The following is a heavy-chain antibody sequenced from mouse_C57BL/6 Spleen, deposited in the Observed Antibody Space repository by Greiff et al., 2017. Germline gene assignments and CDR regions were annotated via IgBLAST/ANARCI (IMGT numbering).Heavy chain of an antibody. Sequence: EVQLVESGPELVKPGASVKMSCKASGYTFTDYNMHWVKQSHGKSLEWIGYINPNNGGTSYNQKFKGKATLTVNKSSSTAYMELRSLTSEDSAVYYCARVNGKGYFDYWGQGTTLTVSS. D-gene: IGHD1-1*01. J-gene: IGHJ2*01. CDR3: ARVNGKGYFDY. CDR2: INPNNGGT. V-gene: IGHV1-22*01. CDR1: GYTFTDYN.